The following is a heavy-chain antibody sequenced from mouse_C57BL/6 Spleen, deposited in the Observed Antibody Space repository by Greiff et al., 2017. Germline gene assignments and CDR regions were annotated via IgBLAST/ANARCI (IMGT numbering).Heavy chain of an antibody. CDR3: ASRRTTVRDYAMDY. J-gene: IGHJ4*01. CDR2: IDPSDSYT. CDR1: GYTFTSYW. Sequence: QVQLQQPGAELVKPGASVKLSCKASGYTFTSYWMQWVKQRPGQGLEWIGEIDPSDSYTNYNQKFKGKATLTVDTSSSTAYMQLSSLTSEDSAVYDCASRRTTVRDYAMDYWGQGTSVTVSS. V-gene: IGHV1-50*01. D-gene: IGHD1-1*01.